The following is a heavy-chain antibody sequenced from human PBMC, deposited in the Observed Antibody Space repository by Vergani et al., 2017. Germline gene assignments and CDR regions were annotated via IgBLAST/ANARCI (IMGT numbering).Heavy chain of an antibody. CDR1: GFTFSGSA. Sequence: EVQLVESGGGLVQPGGSLKLSCAASGFTFSGSAMHWVRQASGKGLEWVGRIRSKANSYATAYAASVKGRFTISRDDSKNTAYLQMNSLKTEDTAVYYCTRPWYYGSGSYYYMDVWGKGTTVTVS. V-gene: IGHV3-73*02. D-gene: IGHD3-10*01. J-gene: IGHJ6*03. CDR2: IRSKANSYAT. CDR3: TRPWYYGSGSYYYMDV.